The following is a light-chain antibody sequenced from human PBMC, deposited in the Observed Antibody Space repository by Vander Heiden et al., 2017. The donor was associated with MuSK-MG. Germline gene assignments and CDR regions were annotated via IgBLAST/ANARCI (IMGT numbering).Light chain of an antibody. Sequence: DAQITQFPSSLSASVGDRVTITCQASQDISNYLNWYQQKPGKAPKLLIYDASNLETGVPSRFSGSGSGTDFTFTISSLQPEDIATYYCQQYDNLPYTFGQGTKLEIK. J-gene: IGKJ2*01. CDR3: QQYDNLPYT. CDR2: DAS. CDR1: QDISNY. V-gene: IGKV1-33*01.